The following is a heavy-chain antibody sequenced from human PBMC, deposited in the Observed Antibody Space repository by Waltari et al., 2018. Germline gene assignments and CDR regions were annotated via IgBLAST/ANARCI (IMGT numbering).Heavy chain of an antibody. CDR3: ARLAAGLSWFDP. D-gene: IGHD6-25*01. V-gene: IGHV4-39*01. J-gene: IGHJ5*02. CDR2: IYYSGST. CDR1: GGSIRSSSYY. Sequence: QLQLQESGPGLVKPSETLSLTCTVSGGSIRSSSYYWGWIRQPPGKGLEWIGSIYYSGSTYYNPSLKSRVTISVDTSKNQFSLKLSSVTAADTAVYYCARLAAGLSWFDPWGQGTLVTVSS.